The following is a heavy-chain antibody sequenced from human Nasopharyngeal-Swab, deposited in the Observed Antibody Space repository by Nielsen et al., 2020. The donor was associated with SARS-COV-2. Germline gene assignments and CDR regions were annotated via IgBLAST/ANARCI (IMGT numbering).Heavy chain of an antibody. J-gene: IGHJ6*02. V-gene: IGHV3-30*18. CDR2: ISYDGSNK. D-gene: IGHD6-19*01. CDR1: GFTFSSYG. CDR3: AKYSGWFTPYYYGMDV. Sequence: GGSLRLSCAASGFTFSSYGMHWVRQVPGKGLEWVAVISYDGSNKYYADSVKGRFTISRDNSKNTLYLQMNSLRAEDTAVYYCAKYSGWFTPYYYGMDVWGQGTTVTVSS.